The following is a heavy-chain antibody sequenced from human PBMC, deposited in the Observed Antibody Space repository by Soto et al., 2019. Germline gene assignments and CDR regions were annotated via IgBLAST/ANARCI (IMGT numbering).Heavy chain of an antibody. CDR2: INQDGSEK. J-gene: IGHJ4*02. V-gene: IGHV3-7*04. Sequence: GGSLRLSCAASGFTFTSYWMGWVPQAPGKGLEWVANINQDGSEKYYVDSVKGRFTSSRDNAKNSLYLEMNSLRAEDTAVYYCARDDQPGTSDYWGQGTLVTVSS. D-gene: IGHD1-1*01. CDR1: GFTFTSYW. CDR3: ARDDQPGTSDY.